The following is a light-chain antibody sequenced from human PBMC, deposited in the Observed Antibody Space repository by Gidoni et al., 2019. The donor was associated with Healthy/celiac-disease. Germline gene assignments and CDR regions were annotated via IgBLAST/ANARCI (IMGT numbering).Light chain of an antibody. CDR1: SSDVGGYNH. CDR2: EVS. Sequence: QSALTQPPSASGSPGQSVTISCTGTSSDVGGYNHVPWYQQPPGKAPKLMIYEVSKRPSGVPDRFSGSKSGNTASLTVSGLQAEDEADYYCSSYAGSNIRYVFGTGTKVTVL. CDR3: SSYAGSNIRYV. J-gene: IGLJ1*01. V-gene: IGLV2-8*01.